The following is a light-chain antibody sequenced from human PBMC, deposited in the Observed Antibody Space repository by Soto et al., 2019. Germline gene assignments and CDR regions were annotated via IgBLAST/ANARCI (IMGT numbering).Light chain of an antibody. V-gene: IGKV3D-15*01. CDR3: QQYNNWTPIT. CDR1: QSVSSN. J-gene: IGKJ5*01. Sequence: ILVTQTPATLSLSPGGRATLSCRASQSVSSNLAWYQQTPGQAPRLLIYGASTRATGIPARFSGSGSGTEFTLTISSLQSEDFAVYYCQQYNNWTPITFGQGTRLEIK. CDR2: GAS.